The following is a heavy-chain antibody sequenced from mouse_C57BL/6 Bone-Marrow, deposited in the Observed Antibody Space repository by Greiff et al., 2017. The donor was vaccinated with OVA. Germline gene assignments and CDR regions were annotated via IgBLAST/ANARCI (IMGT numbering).Heavy chain of an antibody. J-gene: IGHJ4*01. CDR2: IYPGGGST. CDR3: AKGRVYLDGIAY. CDR1: GYTFTSYW. D-gene: IGHD2-1*01. Sequence: QVQLQQSGAELVKPGASVKMSCKASGYTFTSYWIPWVKQRPGQGLEWIGDIYPGGGSTNYNEKFKGKATLTVDTSSSTAYMQLSSLTSEDSAVYYCAKGRVYLDGIAYWGQGTSVTVSS. V-gene: IGHV1-55*01.